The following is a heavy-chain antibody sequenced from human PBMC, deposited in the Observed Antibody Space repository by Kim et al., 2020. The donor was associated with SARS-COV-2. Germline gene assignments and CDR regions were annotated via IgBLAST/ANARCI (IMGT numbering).Heavy chain of an antibody. Sequence: GSGDSTNYADTVKERDTISRDKSKNTLYLQMNSLRAEGTAVYYCANWGNCCGQGTLVTVSS. J-gene: IGHJ4*02. CDR3: ANWGNC. D-gene: IGHD3-16*01. V-gene: IGHV3-23*01. CDR2: GSGDST.